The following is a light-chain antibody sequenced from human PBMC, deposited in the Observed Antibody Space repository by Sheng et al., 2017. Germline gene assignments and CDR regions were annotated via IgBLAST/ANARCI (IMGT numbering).Light chain of an antibody. J-gene: IGLJ3*02. V-gene: IGLV3-21*03. CDR3: QVWDTNTEHVV. CDR2: ENS. CDR1: NIGSKS. Sequence: SYALTQPPSVSVPPGKTARITCGGNNIGSKSVHWYQQKPGQAPVLVVYENSDRPSGIPERFSGSNSGNTATLTISRVEAGDEADYYCQVWDTNTEHVVFGGGTKLTVL.